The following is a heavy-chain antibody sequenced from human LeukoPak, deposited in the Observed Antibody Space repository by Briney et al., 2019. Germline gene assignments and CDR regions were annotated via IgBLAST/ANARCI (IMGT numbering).Heavy chain of an antibody. CDR3: ASLTYYFDSSGYYPGYFQH. V-gene: IGHV3-11*03. D-gene: IGHD3-22*01. Sequence: GESLKISCAASGFTFSDYYMSWIRQAPGKGLEWVSYISSSNSYTNYADSVKGRFYADSVKGRFTISRDNAKNSLYLQMNSLRAEDTAVYYCASLTYYFDSSGYYPGYFQHWGQGTLVTVSS. J-gene: IGHJ1*01. CDR1: GFTFSDYY. CDR2: ISSSNSYT.